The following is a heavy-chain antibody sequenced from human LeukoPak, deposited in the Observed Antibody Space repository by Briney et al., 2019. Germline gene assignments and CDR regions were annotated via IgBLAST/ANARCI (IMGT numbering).Heavy chain of an antibody. Sequence: TGGSLRLSCTASGFTFGDYAMSWVRQAPGKGLEWVSGISTSGDRTYYADSVKGRFTISRDNSKNTLYLQMNSLRAEDTAEYYCARSAVGTSCCTAVDYWGQGTLVTVSS. V-gene: IGHV3-23*01. CDR3: ARSAVGTSCCTAVDY. CDR2: ISTSGDRT. CDR1: GFTFGDYA. D-gene: IGHD1-26*01. J-gene: IGHJ4*02.